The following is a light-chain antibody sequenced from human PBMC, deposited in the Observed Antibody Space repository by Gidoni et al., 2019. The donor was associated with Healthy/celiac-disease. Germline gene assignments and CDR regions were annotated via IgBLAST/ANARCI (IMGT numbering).Light chain of an antibody. CDR2: GAS. J-gene: IGKJ1*01. Sequence: EIVMTQSPATLSVSPGERATLSCRASQGFNSNLPWYPHKPGQAPRLLSYGASTRATGIPATFTVSVAGTEFTLTISSLKSQDFSVYYCQQYNNWPPWTFGQGTKVEIK. V-gene: IGKV3-15*01. CDR3: QQYNNWPPWT. CDR1: QGFNSN.